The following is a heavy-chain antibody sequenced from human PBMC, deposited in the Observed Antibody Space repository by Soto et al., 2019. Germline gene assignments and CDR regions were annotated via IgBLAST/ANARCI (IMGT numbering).Heavy chain of an antibody. CDR3: ARPVVPAAATFDY. V-gene: IGHV1-69*02. Sequence: ASVNVSCKASGGTFSSYTISWVRQAPGQGLEWMGRIIPILGIANYAQKFQGRVTITADKSTSTAYMELSSLRSEDTAVYYCARPVVPAAATFDYWGQGTLVTVSS. J-gene: IGHJ4*02. CDR2: IIPILGIA. CDR1: GGTFSSYT. D-gene: IGHD2-2*01.